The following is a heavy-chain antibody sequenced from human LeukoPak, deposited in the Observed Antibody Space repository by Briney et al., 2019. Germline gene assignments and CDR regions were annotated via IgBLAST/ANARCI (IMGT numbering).Heavy chain of an antibody. D-gene: IGHD3-22*01. V-gene: IGHV3-30*04. CDR2: ILYDGTMK. CDR1: TFTFNNYA. Sequence: PGGSLRLSCAASTFTFNNYAMHWVRQAPGKGLEWVAVILYDGTMKYYGDSVNGRFTIARDNSNNMLYLQMNSLRPEDTAVYFCARDIRGPTGFDSSGRDTLDYWGQGTLVTVSS. CDR3: ARDIRGPTGFDSSGRDTLDY. J-gene: IGHJ4*02.